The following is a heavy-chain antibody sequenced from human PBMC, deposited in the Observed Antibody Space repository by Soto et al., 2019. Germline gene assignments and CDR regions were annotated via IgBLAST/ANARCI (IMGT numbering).Heavy chain of an antibody. CDR3: ARGPPGNYFDY. CDR2: INHSGST. V-gene: IGHV4-34*01. CDR1: GGSFSGNS. J-gene: IGHJ4*02. Sequence: SETLSLTCAVYGGSFSGNSWSWIRQSPGKGLEWIGEINHSGSTNYNPSLKSRVTISVDTSKNQFSLKLTSVTAADTAVYFCARGPPGNYFDYWGQGTLVTVSS.